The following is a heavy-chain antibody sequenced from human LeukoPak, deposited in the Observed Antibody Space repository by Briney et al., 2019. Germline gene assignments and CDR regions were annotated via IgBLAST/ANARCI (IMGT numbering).Heavy chain of an antibody. CDR2: INPNSGDT. J-gene: IGHJ4*02. CDR3: ARLAVTARIIDY. V-gene: IGHV1-2*02. D-gene: IGHD6-6*01. CDR1: GYPFTGFY. Sequence: GASVKVSCKASGYPFTGFYLHWVRQAPGQGLEWMGWINPNSGDTNYAQKFQGRVAMTRDTSISTAYMELSRLRVDDTAVYYCARLAVTARIIDYWGQGTLVTVSS.